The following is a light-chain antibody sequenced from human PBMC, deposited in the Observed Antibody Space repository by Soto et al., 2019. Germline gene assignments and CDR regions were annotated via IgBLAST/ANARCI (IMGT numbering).Light chain of an antibody. CDR2: AAS. CDR3: QKYNSAPLT. V-gene: IGKV1-27*01. CDR1: LPISNY. J-gene: IGKJ4*01. Sequence: DIRMTRSPSSLSASLGDSVTITCRSSLPISNYLAWYQPTPGKIPNLLIYAASTLQAGVPSRFSGSGSGTDSTPTISSLQPEDVAAYYCQKYNSAPLTFGAGTKVDIK.